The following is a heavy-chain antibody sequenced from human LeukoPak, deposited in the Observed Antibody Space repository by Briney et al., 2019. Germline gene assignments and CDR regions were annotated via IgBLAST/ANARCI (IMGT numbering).Heavy chain of an antibody. Sequence: GESLRISCKGSGYSFTSYWISWVRQMPGKGLEWMGRIDPSDSYTNYSPSFQGHVTISADKSISTAYLQWSSLKASDTAMYYCARHNWAYSGYDSDGDWFDPWGQGTLVTVSS. D-gene: IGHD5-12*01. V-gene: IGHV5-10-1*01. CDR3: ARHNWAYSGYDSDGDWFDP. J-gene: IGHJ5*02. CDR2: IDPSDSYT. CDR1: GYSFTSYW.